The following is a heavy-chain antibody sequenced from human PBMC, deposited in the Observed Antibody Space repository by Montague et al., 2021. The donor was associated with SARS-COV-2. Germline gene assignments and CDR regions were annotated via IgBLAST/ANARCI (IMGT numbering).Heavy chain of an antibody. D-gene: IGHD6-13*01. CDR3: ARDDFRMAAAVFYY. CDR2: ISSSSSYI. J-gene: IGHJ4*02. Sequence: SLRLSCAASGFTFSSYSMNWVRQAPGKGLEWVSSISSSSSYIYYADSVKGRFTISRDNAKNSLYLQMNSLRAEDTAVYYCARDDFRMAAAVFYYWGQGTLVTVSS. CDR1: GFTFSSYS. V-gene: IGHV3-21*01.